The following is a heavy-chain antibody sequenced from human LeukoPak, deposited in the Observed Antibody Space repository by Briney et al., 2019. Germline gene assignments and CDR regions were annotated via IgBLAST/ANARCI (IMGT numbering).Heavy chain of an antibody. J-gene: IGHJ4*02. CDR1: GYTFTGYY. V-gene: IGHV1-18*04. Sequence: ASVKVSCKASGYTFTGYYMHWVRQAPGQGPEWMGWISTYNGNTHYAQKLQGRVTMTTDTSTSTAYMELRSLRSADTAVYYCAREIAVAATGHFDYWGQGTLVTVSS. CDR2: ISTYNGNT. D-gene: IGHD6-19*01. CDR3: AREIAVAATGHFDY.